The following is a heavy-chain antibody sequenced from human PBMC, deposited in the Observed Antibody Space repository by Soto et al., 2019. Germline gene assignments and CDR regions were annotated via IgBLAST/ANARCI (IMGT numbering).Heavy chain of an antibody. D-gene: IGHD2-2*01. CDR1: GFTFDDYA. Sequence: ESGGGLVQPGRSLRLSCAASGFTFDDYAMHWVRQAPGKGLEWVSGISWNSGSIGYADSVKGRFTISRDNAKNSLYLQMNSLRAEDTALYYCAKGGHCSSTSCYAFLDWFDPWGQGTLVTVSS. J-gene: IGHJ5*02. V-gene: IGHV3-9*01. CDR3: AKGGHCSSTSCYAFLDWFDP. CDR2: ISWNSGSI.